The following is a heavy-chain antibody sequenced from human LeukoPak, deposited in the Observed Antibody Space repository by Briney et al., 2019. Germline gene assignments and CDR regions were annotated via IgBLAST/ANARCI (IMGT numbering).Heavy chain of an antibody. CDR3: ARDPAWWDWNYEMDYMDV. D-gene: IGHD1-7*01. J-gene: IGHJ6*03. Sequence: PSETLSLTCTVSGYSISSGYYWGWIRQPPGKGLEWIGSIYHSGSTYYNPSLKSRVTISVDTSKNQFSLKLSSVTAADTAVYYCARDPAWWDWNYEMDYMDVWGKGTTVTVSS. V-gene: IGHV4-38-2*02. CDR2: IYHSGST. CDR1: GYSISSGYY.